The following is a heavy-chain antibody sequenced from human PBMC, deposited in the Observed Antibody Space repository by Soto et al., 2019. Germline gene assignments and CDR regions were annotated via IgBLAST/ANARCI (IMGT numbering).Heavy chain of an antibody. D-gene: IGHD3-10*01. CDR2: VSSRSNYI. CDR3: ARDLAGVTA. V-gene: IGHV3-21*01. CDR1: GFTFNDYS. J-gene: IGHJ5*02. Sequence: EVQLVESGGGLVKPGGSLRLSCAASGFTFNDYSMNWVRQAPGKGLEWVSSVSSRSNYIYYADSVKGRFTISRDNAKNSLYLQMSSLRGEDTAVYYCARDLAGVTAWGQGTLVTVSS.